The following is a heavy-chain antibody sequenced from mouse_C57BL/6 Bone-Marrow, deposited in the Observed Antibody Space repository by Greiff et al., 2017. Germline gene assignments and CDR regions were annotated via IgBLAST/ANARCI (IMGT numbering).Heavy chain of an antibody. J-gene: IGHJ4*01. CDR3: ARWGPGDAMDY. D-gene: IGHD3-3*01. V-gene: IGHV1-26*01. CDR2: INPNNGGT. Sequence: EVQLQQSGPELVKPGASVKISCKASGYTFTDYYMNWVKQSHGKSLEWIGDINPNNGGTSYNQKFKGKATLTVDKSSSTASMELRSLTSEDSAVYYCARWGPGDAMDYWGQGTSVTVSS. CDR1: GYTFTDYY.